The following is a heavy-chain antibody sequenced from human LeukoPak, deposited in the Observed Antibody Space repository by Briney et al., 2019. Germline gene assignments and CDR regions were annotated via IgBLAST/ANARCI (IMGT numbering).Heavy chain of an antibody. J-gene: IGHJ4*02. CDR2: IYYSGST. D-gene: IGHD5-18*01. Sequence: SETLSLTCTVSGGSISSGGYYWSWIRQHPGKGLEWIGYIYYSGSTHYNPSLKSRVTISVDTSKNQFSLKLSSVAAADTAVYYCAREYSYGLDYWGQGTLVTVSS. CDR3: AREYSYGLDY. CDR1: GGSISSGGYY. V-gene: IGHV4-31*03.